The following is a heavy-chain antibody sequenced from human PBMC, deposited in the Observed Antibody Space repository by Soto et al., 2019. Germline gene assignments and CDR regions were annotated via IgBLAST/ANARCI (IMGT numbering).Heavy chain of an antibody. D-gene: IGHD6-19*01. V-gene: IGHV4-38-2*02. CDR2: IYHGGTT. CDR1: GDSISSGSY. J-gene: IGHJ4*03. CDR3: ARVHVMVVAGSTFDY. Sequence: TETLSLTCTVSGDSISSGSYWGWIRQPPGEGPEWIASIYHGGTTFYNPSLKSRISISVDTSKNQFSLRLTSVTAADTATYYCARVHVMVVAGSTFDYWGPGTLVTVSS.